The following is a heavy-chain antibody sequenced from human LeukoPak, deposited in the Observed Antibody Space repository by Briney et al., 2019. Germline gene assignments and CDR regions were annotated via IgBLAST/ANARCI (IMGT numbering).Heavy chain of an antibody. J-gene: IGHJ4*02. CDR3: ARTTTPHYYGSGSYALGY. V-gene: IGHV3-30-3*01. D-gene: IGHD3-10*01. CDR1: GXTFSTYA. Sequence: TGGSLRLSCAASGXTFSTYAMHWVRQGPGKGLEWVAVISYDGSNKFYADSVKGRFTISRDNSKNTLYLQMSSLSAEDTAVYYCARTTTPHYYGSGSYALGYWGQGTLVTVPS. CDR2: ISYDGSNK.